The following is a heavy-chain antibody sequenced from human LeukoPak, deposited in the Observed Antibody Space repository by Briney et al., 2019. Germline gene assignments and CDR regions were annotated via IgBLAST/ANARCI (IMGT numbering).Heavy chain of an antibody. J-gene: IGHJ4*02. V-gene: IGHV3-30*18. CDR3: AEDRTTSWTFDY. D-gene: IGHD2-2*01. Sequence: GRSLRLACAASGFTFTDYGFHWVRQAPGRGLEWVTFVSDLGTTTFYADSVKGRFTISRDDSGNTLYLQMDSLGTEDTAIYYCAEDRTTSWTFDYLGQGTLVTVSS. CDR1: GFTFTDYG. CDR2: VSDLGTTT.